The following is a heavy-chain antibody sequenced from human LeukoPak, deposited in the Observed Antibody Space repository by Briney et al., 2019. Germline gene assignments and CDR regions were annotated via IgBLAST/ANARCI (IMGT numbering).Heavy chain of an antibody. CDR1: GGSFSGYY. CDR3: ARRRITIFGVVVYFDY. CDR2: INHSGST. J-gene: IGHJ4*02. D-gene: IGHD3-3*01. V-gene: IGHV4-34*01. Sequence: PSETLSLTCAVYGGSFSGYYWSWIRQPPGKGLEWIGEINHSGSTIYNPSLKSRVTISVDTSKNQFSLKLSSVTAADTAVYYCARRRITIFGVVVYFDYWGQGTLVTVSS.